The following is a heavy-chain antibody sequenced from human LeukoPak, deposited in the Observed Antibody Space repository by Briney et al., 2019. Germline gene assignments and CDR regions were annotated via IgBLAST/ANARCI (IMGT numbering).Heavy chain of an antibody. CDR1: GFTFSAYW. D-gene: IGHD3/OR15-3a*01. CDR2: VKYDGSTT. J-gene: IGHJ4*02. CDR3: ARDLNWLLFDY. Sequence: GGSLRLSCAASGFTFSAYWMHWVRKAQVKGLVWVSRVKYDGSTTAYADSVKGRFTISRDNTRNILYLEMNSLRVEDTAVYYCARDLNWLLFDYWGQGALVTVSS. V-gene: IGHV3-74*01.